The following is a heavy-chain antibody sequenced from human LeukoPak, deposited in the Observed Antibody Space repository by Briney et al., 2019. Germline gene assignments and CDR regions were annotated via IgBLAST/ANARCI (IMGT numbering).Heavy chain of an antibody. CDR1: GFRFGSDW. J-gene: IGHJ3*02. V-gene: IGHV3-7*01. D-gene: IGHD3-16*01. CDR3: ARYYDPPVGDAFDI. Sequence: GGSLRLSCAASGFRFGSDWMSWVRQAPGKGLEWVANINPDGSEKYYVDSVKGRFTISRDNGKNSLYLQLNSLRAEDTAVYYRARYYDPPVGDAFDIWGQGTMVTVSS. CDR2: INPDGSEK.